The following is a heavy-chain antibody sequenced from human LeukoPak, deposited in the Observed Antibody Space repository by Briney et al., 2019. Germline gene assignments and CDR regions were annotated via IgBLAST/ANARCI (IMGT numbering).Heavy chain of an antibody. D-gene: IGHD2-2*01. V-gene: IGHV4-34*01. CDR1: GGSFSGYY. J-gene: IGHJ5*02. Sequence: SETLSLTCAVYGGSFSGYYWSWIRQPPGKGLEWIGEINHSGSTKYNPSLKSRVTISVDTSKNQFSLKLSSVTAADTAVYYCARGPDIVVVPAASGVWFDPWGQGTLVTVSS. CDR3: ARGPDIVVVPAASGVWFDP. CDR2: INHSGST.